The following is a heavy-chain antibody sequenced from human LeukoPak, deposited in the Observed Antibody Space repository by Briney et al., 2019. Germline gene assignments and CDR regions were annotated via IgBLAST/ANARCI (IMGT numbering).Heavy chain of an antibody. CDR2: IYHSGST. CDR1: GYSISSGYY. Sequence: SETLSLTCAVSGYSISSGYYWGWIWQPPGKGLEWIGSIYHSGSTYYNPSLKSRVTISVDTSKNQFSLKLSSVTAADTAVYYCAGSYSSGLDPFDYWGQGTLVTVSS. V-gene: IGHV4-38-2*01. J-gene: IGHJ4*02. CDR3: AGSYSSGLDPFDY. D-gene: IGHD6-19*01.